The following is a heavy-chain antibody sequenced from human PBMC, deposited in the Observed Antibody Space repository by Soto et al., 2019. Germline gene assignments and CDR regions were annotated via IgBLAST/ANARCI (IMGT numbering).Heavy chain of an antibody. CDR2: LDYEEGER. CDR1: GNTLSGLP. CDR3: AAGVTTFDY. J-gene: IGHJ4*02. D-gene: IGHD4-17*01. V-gene: IGHV1-24*01. Sequence: ASVKVSCKVSGNTLSGLPMHWVRQAPGKRLEWMGSLDYEEGERNFAHRSQGRVTVTEDTSTDTAYMDLSSLKSEDTAVYYCAAGVTTFDYWGQGTLVTVSS.